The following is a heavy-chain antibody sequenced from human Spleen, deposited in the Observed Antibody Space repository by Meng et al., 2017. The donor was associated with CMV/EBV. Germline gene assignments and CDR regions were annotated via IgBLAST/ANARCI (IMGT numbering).Heavy chain of an antibody. CDR3: ARGGGAY. CDR1: GYTFSDYY. Sequence: ASVKVSCKASGYTFSDYYIHWVRQAPGQGLEWLGWINPNSGDTKSPQKFQGRVTMTRDTSISTVYMELRRLRSDDTGVYYCARGGGAYWGQGTLVTVSS. CDR2: INPNSGDT. D-gene: IGHD4-17*01. V-gene: IGHV1-2*02. J-gene: IGHJ4*02.